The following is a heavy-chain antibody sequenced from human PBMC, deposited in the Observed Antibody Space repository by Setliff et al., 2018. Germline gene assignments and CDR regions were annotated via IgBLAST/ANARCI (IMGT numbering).Heavy chain of an antibody. Sequence: ASVKVSCKASGYTFTSYGISWVRQAPGQGLEWMGWMNPNSGNTGYAQKFQGRVTMTRNTSISTAYMELSSLRSEDTAVYYCARVYCSGGSCDKPISDYWGQGTLVTVSS. V-gene: IGHV1-8*02. D-gene: IGHD2-15*01. J-gene: IGHJ4*02. CDR3: ARVYCSGGSCDKPISDY. CDR2: MNPNSGNT. CDR1: GYTFTSYG.